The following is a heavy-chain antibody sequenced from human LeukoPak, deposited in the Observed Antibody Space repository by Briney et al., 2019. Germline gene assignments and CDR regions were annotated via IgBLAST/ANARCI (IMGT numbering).Heavy chain of an antibody. CDR3: AREWDSSDWYGY. J-gene: IGHJ4*02. D-gene: IGHD6-19*01. CDR1: GYTFTSYG. V-gene: IGHV1-18*01. CDR2: ISAYSGDT. Sequence: ASVKVSCKASGYTFTSYGISWVRQAPGQGLEWMGWISAYSGDTNYAQKFQGRVTMTTDTSTSTAYMELRSLRSDDTAVYYCAREWDSSDWYGYWGPGTLVTVSS.